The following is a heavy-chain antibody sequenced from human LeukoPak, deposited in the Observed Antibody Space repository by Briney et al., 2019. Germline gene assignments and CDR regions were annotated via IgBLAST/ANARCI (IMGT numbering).Heavy chain of an antibody. CDR1: GGTFNSYA. CDR2: ITAIFRTT. D-gene: IGHD3-22*01. Sequence: SVKVSCKTSGGTFNSYAISWVRQAPGQGLEWMGGITAIFRTTNYAQKFQGRVTITADESMSTIYMELSSLRSGDTAVYYCARHSGYHSTMYLDYWGQGTLVTVSS. J-gene: IGHJ4*02. CDR3: ARHSGYHSTMYLDY. V-gene: IGHV1-69*13.